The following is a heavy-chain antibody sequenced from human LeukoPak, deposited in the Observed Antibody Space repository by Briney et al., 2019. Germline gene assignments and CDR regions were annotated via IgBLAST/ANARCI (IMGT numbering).Heavy chain of an antibody. Sequence: GGSLRLYCAASGFTFSDYYMSWIRQAPGKGLEWVSYISSSGSTIYYAGSVKGRFTISRDNDKYSLYLQMNSLRAEDTAVYYCARVMDEELGDYWGQGTLVTVSS. CDR1: GFTFSDYY. CDR2: ISSSGSTI. CDR3: ARVMDEELGDY. J-gene: IGHJ4*02. V-gene: IGHV3-11*04. D-gene: IGHD2-8*01.